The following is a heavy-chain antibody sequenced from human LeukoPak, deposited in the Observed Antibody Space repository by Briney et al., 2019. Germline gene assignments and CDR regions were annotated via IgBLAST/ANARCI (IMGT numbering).Heavy chain of an antibody. CDR2: ISAYKGST. CDR3: ATSRFGSSSNWFDP. V-gene: IGHV1-18*01. D-gene: IGHD6-6*01. J-gene: IGHJ5*02. Sequence: ASVKVSCKASGYTFTNFGLNWVRQAHGQGLEWMGWISAYKGSTNYAHKFQGRVTMTTDTSTSTAYMDLRSLRSDDTAVYYCATSRFGSSSNWFDPWGQGTLVTVSS. CDR1: GYTFTNFG.